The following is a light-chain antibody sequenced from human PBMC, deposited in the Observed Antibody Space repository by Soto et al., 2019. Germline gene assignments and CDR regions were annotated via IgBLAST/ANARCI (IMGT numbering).Light chain of an antibody. V-gene: IGLV3-1*01. Sequence: SYELTQPPSVSVSPGQTASITCSGDKLGDKYACWYQQKPGQSPVLVTYQDSKRPSGIPERFSGSNSGNTATLTISGTQAMDEADYYCQAWDSEGVFGGGPKLTVL. CDR3: QAWDSEGV. CDR2: QDS. J-gene: IGLJ2*01. CDR1: KLGDKY.